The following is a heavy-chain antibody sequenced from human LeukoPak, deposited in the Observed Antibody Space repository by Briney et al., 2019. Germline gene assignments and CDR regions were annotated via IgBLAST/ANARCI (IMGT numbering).Heavy chain of an antibody. D-gene: IGHD3-22*01. CDR3: ARLLNYYDSTGSFDY. J-gene: IGHJ4*02. CDR1: GYTSIGYY. CDR2: INPNNGDT. Sequence: ASVKVSCKASGYTSIGYYMHWVRQAPGQGLEWMGRINPNNGDTNYAQKFQGRVTMTRDTSVSTAYMELSRLRSDDTAVYYCARLLNYYDSTGSFDYWGQGTLVTVSS. V-gene: IGHV1-2*06.